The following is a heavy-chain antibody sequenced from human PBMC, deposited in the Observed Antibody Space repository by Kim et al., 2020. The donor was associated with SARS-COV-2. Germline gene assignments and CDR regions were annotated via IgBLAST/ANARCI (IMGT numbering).Heavy chain of an antibody. D-gene: IGHD4-17*01. Sequence: SETLSLTCTVSGGSISSYYWSWIRQPPGKGLEWIGYIYYSGSTNYNPSLKSRVTISVDTSKNQFSLKLSSVTAADTAVYYCARRYGDYEYYYGMDVWGQGTTVTVSS. V-gene: IGHV4-59*01. J-gene: IGHJ6*02. CDR2: IYYSGST. CDR3: ARRYGDYEYYYGMDV. CDR1: GGSISSYY.